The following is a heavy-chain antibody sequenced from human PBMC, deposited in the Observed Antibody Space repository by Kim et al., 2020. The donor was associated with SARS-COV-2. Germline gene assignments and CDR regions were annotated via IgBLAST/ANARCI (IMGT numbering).Heavy chain of an antibody. CDR3: ARDYLYGLFDY. Sequence: SVKVSCKASGGTFSSYAISWVRQAPGQGLEWMGRIIPILGIANYAQKFQGRVTITADKSTSTAYMELSSLRSEDTAVYYCARDYLYGLFDYWGQGTLVTVSS. CDR2: IIPILGIA. D-gene: IGHD3-10*01. J-gene: IGHJ4*02. V-gene: IGHV1-69*04. CDR1: GGTFSSYA.